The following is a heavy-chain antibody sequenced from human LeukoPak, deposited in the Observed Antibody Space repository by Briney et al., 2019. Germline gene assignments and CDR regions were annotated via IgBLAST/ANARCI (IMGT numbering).Heavy chain of an antibody. CDR3: ARSPITTRSHFDY. Sequence: SVKVSCKASGGTVSSYAISWVRQAPGQGLEWMGGIIPIFATANYAQKFQGRVTITADESTSTAYMELSSLRSEDTAVYYCARSPITTRSHFDYWGQGTLVTVSS. CDR1: GGTVSSYA. V-gene: IGHV1-69*01. J-gene: IGHJ4*02. D-gene: IGHD3-22*01. CDR2: IIPIFATA.